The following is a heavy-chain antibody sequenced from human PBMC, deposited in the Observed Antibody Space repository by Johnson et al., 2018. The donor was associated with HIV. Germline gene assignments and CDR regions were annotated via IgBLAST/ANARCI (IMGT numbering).Heavy chain of an antibody. CDR3: AKGWDPMTTVNTFAFDI. Sequence: VQLVESGGGLVKPGGSLRLSCAASEFTFSNAWMSWVRQAPGKGLEWVSGINWNGGRTGYADSVKGRFTISRDNSKNTLYLQMNTLRAEDAAVYYCAKGWDPMTTVNTFAFDIWGQGTMVTVSS. CDR1: EFTFSNAW. J-gene: IGHJ3*02. CDR2: INWNGGRT. V-gene: IGHV3-20*04. D-gene: IGHD4-11*01.